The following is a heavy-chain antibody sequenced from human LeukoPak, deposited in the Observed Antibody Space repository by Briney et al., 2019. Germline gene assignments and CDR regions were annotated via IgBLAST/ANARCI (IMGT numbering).Heavy chain of an antibody. D-gene: IGHD1-26*01. CDR1: GASFNIYY. CDR2: IYYSGST. V-gene: IGHV4-39*02. CDR3: ARDLILGPTYFDY. J-gene: IGHJ4*02. Sequence: PSETLSLTCTVSGASFNIYYWSWIRQPPAKGLEWIGSIYYSGSTYYNPSLKSRVTISEDTSKNHFSLKLSSVTAADTAVYYCARDLILGPTYFDYWGQGTLVTVSS.